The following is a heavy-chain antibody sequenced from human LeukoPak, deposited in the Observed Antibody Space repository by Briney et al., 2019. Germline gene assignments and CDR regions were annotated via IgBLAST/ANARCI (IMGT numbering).Heavy chain of an antibody. Sequence: VASVKVSCKASGYTFTDYYMYWVRQAPGQGPECMGVIHPSGGGTTYAQKFQGRVTLTKDTATSTVYIELSSLRSDDTAVYYCARMAMDPAMVTNFFDLWGQGTLVTVSS. CDR2: IHPSGGGT. D-gene: IGHD5-18*01. J-gene: IGHJ4*02. CDR1: GYTFTDYY. V-gene: IGHV1-46*01. CDR3: ARMAMDPAMVTNFFDL.